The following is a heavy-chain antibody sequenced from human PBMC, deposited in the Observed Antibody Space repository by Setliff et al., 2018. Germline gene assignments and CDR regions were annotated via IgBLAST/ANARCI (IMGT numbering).Heavy chain of an antibody. V-gene: IGHV4-59*02. J-gene: IGHJ4*02. CDR1: GASVSSHY. D-gene: IGHD3-3*01. CDR2: ISYSGIT. Sequence: NPSETLSLTCNVSGASVSSHYWDWIRQPPGKGLEWIGFISYSGITTYNVSLKSRVSISVDTSKNQFSLKLSSVTAADTAVYYCARVLAFWSGYYYFDYWGQGTLVTVSS. CDR3: ARVLAFWSGYYYFDY.